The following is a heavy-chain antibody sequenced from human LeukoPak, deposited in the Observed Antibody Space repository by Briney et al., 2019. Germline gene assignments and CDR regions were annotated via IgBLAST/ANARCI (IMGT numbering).Heavy chain of an antibody. Sequence: ASVKVSCKASGYTFTSYDINWVRQATGQGLEWMGWMNPNSGNTGYAQKFQGRVTMTRNTSISIAYMELSSLRSEDTAVYYCARGGWCSSTSCYLNWFDPWGQGTLVTVSS. D-gene: IGHD2-2*01. CDR1: GYTFTSYD. CDR2: MNPNSGNT. J-gene: IGHJ5*02. V-gene: IGHV1-8*01. CDR3: ARGGWCSSTSCYLNWFDP.